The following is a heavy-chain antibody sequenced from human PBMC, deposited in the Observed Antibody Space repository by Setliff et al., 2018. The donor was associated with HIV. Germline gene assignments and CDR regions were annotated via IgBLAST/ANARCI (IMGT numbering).Heavy chain of an antibody. J-gene: IGHJ4*02. V-gene: IGHV3-15*01. CDR3: TTTLSLWFGAPFDY. CDR2: IKSKTDGGTT. Sequence: PGGSLRLSCAASGFTFSTAWMNWVRQAPGKGLEWVGHIKSKTDGGTTDYAAPVKGRFTISRDDSKNTLYLQMNGLKSEDTAVYYCTTTLSLWFGAPFDYWGQGTLVTVSS. CDR1: GFTFSTAW. D-gene: IGHD3-10*01.